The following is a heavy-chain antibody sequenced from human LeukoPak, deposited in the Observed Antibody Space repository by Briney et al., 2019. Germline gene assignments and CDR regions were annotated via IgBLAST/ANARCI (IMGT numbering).Heavy chain of an antibody. V-gene: IGHV3-30*18. Sequence: SLRLSCAVSGFTFSSYKMNWVRQAPGKGLEWVAVISSDGIDKYYADSVKGRFTISRDNSKNTLYLQMSSLRAEDTAVYYCAKDKGREGDYWGQGNLVTVSS. CDR2: ISSDGIDK. CDR1: GFTFSSYK. CDR3: AKDKGREGDY. J-gene: IGHJ4*02.